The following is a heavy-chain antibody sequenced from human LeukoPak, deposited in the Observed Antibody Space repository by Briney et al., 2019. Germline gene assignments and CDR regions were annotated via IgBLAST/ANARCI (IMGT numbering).Heavy chain of an antibody. CDR1: GYTFTGYY. CDR2: INPNSGGA. Sequence: ASVKVSCKASGYTFTGYYMHWVRQAPGQGLEWMGWINPNSGGANYAQKFQGRVTMTRDTSISTAYMELSRLRSDDTAVYYCAREGEESSSGCFDYWGQGTLVTVSS. V-gene: IGHV1-2*02. D-gene: IGHD6-19*01. J-gene: IGHJ4*02. CDR3: AREGEESSSGCFDY.